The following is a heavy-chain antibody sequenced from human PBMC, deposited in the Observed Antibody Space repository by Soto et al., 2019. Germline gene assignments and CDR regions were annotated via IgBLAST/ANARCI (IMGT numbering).Heavy chain of an antibody. CDR1: GGSISSGGYS. Sequence: SETLSLTCAVSGGSISSGGYSWSWIRQPPGKGLERIGYINHSGSTNYNPSLKSRVTISVDTSKNQFSLKLSSVTAADTAVYYCARRMAWYSGSSKKTTRYFDYWGQGTLVTVSS. CDR3: ARRMAWYSGSSKKTTRYFDY. CDR2: INHSGST. J-gene: IGHJ4*02. V-gene: IGHV4-30-2*01. D-gene: IGHD1-26*01.